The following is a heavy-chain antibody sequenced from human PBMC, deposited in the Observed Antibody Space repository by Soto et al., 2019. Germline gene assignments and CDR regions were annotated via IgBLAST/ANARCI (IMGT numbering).Heavy chain of an antibody. CDR2: INPSSSAT. V-gene: IGHV1-46*01. Sequence: ASVKVSCKASGYTITSYYMHWVRQAPGQGLEWMGIINPSSSATRYSQKFQGRVTMTRDVSTSTVYMEMSGLRSEDTAVYCCARGYCSSGNCYRPYYYDMDVWGQGTTVTVSS. D-gene: IGHD2-15*01. CDR1: GYTITSYY. J-gene: IGHJ6*02. CDR3: ARGYCSSGNCYRPYYYDMDV.